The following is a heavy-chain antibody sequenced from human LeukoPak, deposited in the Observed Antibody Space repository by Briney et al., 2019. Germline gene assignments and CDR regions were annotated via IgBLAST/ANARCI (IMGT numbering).Heavy chain of an antibody. D-gene: IGHD3-16*01. Sequence: PGGSLRLSCAASGFTFNNYAMSWVRQAPGKGLEWVSEISGGGGSTYYADSVKGRFTISRDNSKNTLYLQMNSLRVEDTAAYYCAKDRPRAYESGYRLGDYWGQGALVTVSS. CDR1: GFTFNNYA. CDR3: AKDRPRAYESGYRLGDY. V-gene: IGHV3-23*01. J-gene: IGHJ4*02. CDR2: ISGGGGST.